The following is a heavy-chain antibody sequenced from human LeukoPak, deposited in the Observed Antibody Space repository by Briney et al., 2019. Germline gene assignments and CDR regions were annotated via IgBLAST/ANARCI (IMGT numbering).Heavy chain of an antibody. CDR2: ISGSGSII. CDR1: GFTFSDYF. J-gene: IGHJ4*02. D-gene: IGHD6-13*01. V-gene: IGHV3-11*04. Sequence: GGSLRVSCAASGFTFSDYFMSWIRQAPGKGLEWLSYISGSGSIIYYADSVKGRLTISRDNAKNPLYLQMNSLRAEDTAVYYCARDNMRDGGIAAAGTDYWGQGTLVTVSS. CDR3: ARDNMRDGGIAAAGTDY.